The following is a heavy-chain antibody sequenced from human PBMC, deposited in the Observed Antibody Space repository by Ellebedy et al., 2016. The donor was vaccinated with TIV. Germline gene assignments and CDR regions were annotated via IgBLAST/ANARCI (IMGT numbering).Heavy chain of an antibody. V-gene: IGHV3-23*01. CDR3: ARDKKYYDFWSGYGFDY. J-gene: IGHJ4*02. CDR1: GFTFSSYA. Sequence: GESLKISCAASGFTFSSYAMSWVRQAPGKGLEWVSAISGSGGSTYYADSVKGRFTISRDNSKNTLYLQMNSLRAEDTAVYYCARDKKYYDFWSGYGFDYWGQGTLVTVSS. D-gene: IGHD3-3*01. CDR2: ISGSGGST.